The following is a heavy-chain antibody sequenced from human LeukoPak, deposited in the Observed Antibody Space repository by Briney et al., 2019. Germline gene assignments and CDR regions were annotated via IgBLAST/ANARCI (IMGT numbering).Heavy chain of an antibody. D-gene: IGHD1-7*01. V-gene: IGHV4-59*10. CDR1: GGSFSGYY. Sequence: PSETLSLTCAVYGGSFSGYYWSWIRQPAGKGLEWIGRIYTSGSTNYKPSLNSRVTMSVDKSKNQFSLKLSSVTAADTAVYYCARIRNYGYWGQGTLVTVSS. J-gene: IGHJ4*02. CDR3: ARIRNYGY. CDR2: IYTSGST.